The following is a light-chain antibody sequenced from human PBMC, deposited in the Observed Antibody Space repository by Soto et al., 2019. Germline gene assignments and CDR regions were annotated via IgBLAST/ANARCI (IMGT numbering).Light chain of an antibody. Sequence: EIVLTQSPGTLSLSPGERATLSCRASQSVSSSYLTWYQQKPGQAPRLLIYGASNRATGIPVRFSGSGSGTDYTLTVSSLEPEDFAVYYCQQRSNLPWTFGQGTKVDIK. CDR1: QSVSSSY. CDR3: QQRSNLPWT. CDR2: GAS. V-gene: IGKV3D-20*02. J-gene: IGKJ1*01.